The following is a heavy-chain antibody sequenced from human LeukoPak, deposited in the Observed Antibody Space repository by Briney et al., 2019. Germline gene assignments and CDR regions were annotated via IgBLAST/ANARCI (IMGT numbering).Heavy chain of an antibody. CDR3: ATARYSSSWSYNWFDP. CDR1: GYTLTELS. Sequence: ASVKVSCKVSGYTLTELSMHWVRQAPGKGLEWMGGFDPEDGETIYAQKFQGRVTMTEDTSTDTAYMELSSLRSEDTAAYYCATARYSSSWSYNWFDPWGQGTLVTVSS. CDR2: FDPEDGET. J-gene: IGHJ5*02. D-gene: IGHD6-13*01. V-gene: IGHV1-24*01.